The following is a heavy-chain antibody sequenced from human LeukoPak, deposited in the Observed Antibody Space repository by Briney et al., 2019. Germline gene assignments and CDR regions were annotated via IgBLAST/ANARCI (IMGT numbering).Heavy chain of an antibody. V-gene: IGHV7-4-1*02. CDR2: INTNTGNP. D-gene: IGHD3-9*01. Sequence: ASVKVSCKASGYTFTSYAMNWVRQAPGQGLEWMGWINTNTGNPTYAQGFTGRFVFSLDTSVSTAYLQISSLKAEDTAVYYCARDHRYLNYDILTDSRFDPWAREPWSPSPQ. CDR1: GYTFTSYA. CDR3: ARDHRYLNYDILTDSRFDP. J-gene: IGHJ5*02.